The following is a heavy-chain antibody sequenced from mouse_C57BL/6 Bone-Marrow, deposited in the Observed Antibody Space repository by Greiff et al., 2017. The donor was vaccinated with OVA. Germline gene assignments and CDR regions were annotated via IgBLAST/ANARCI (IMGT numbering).Heavy chain of an antibody. CDR1: GYTFTSYW. CDR2: IYPGSGST. J-gene: IGHJ1*03. CDR3: ARRYYGSSYWYFDV. Sequence: QVQLKQPGAELVKPGASVKMSCKASGYTFTSYWITWVKQRPGQGLEWIGDIYPGSGSTNYNEKFKSNATLTVDTSSSTAYMQLSSLTSEDSAVYYCARRYYGSSYWYFDVWGTGTTVTVSS. V-gene: IGHV1-55*01. D-gene: IGHD1-1*01.